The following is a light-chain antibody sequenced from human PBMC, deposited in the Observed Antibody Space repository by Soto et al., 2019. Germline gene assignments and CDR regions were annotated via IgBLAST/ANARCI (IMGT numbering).Light chain of an antibody. Sequence: DIPMTQSPSSLSASVGDRVIIPCRASQSISNYLNWYQQKPGKAPKLLIFAASSLQSGVPSRFSGSGSGTKFTLTISSLQPEDCAADYCQQSYSAPITCGQGTRLEIK. CDR1: QSISNY. CDR3: QQSYSAPIT. J-gene: IGKJ5*01. CDR2: AAS. V-gene: IGKV1-39*01.